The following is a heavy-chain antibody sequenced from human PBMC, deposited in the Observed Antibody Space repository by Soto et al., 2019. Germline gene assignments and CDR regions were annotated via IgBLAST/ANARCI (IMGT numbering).Heavy chain of an antibody. Sequence: TSETLSLTCTVSGGSISSSSYYWGWIRQPPGKGLEWIGSIYYSGSTYYNPSLKSRVTISVDTSKNQFSLKLSSVTAADTAVYYCAREGSIVVVPAAMGFDYWGQGTLVTVSS. CDR1: GGSISSSSYY. CDR3: AREGSIVVVPAAMGFDY. D-gene: IGHD2-2*01. J-gene: IGHJ4*02. V-gene: IGHV4-39*02. CDR2: IYYSGST.